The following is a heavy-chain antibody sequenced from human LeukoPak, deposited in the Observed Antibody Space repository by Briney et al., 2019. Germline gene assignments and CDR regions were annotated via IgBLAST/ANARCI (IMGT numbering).Heavy chain of an antibody. D-gene: IGHD6-6*01. CDR2: IYYSGST. J-gene: IGHJ4*02. V-gene: IGHV4-59*01. Sequence: PSETLSLTCTVSGGSISSYYWSWIRQPPGKGLEWIGYIYYSGSTNYNPSLKSRVTISVDTSKNQFSLKLSSVTAADTAVYYFAREDSSSSGGYFDYWGQGDLVTGSS. CDR1: GGSISSYY. CDR3: AREDSSSSGGYFDY.